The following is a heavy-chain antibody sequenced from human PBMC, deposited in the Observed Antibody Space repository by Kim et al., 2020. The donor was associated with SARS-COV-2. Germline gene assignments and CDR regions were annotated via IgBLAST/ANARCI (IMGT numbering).Heavy chain of an antibody. CDR3: ARGICSGGSCYPADR. J-gene: IGHJ4*02. CDR2: IYTSGST. Sequence: SETLSLTCTVSGGSISSGSYYWSWIRQPAGKGLEWIGRIYTSGSTNYNPSLKSRVTISVDTSKNQFSLKLSSVTAADTAVYYCARGICSGGSCYPADRWGQGTLVTVSS. V-gene: IGHV4-61*02. D-gene: IGHD2-15*01. CDR1: GGSISSGSYY.